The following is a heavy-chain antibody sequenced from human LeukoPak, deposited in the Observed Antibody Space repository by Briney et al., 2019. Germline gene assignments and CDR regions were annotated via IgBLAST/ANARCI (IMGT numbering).Heavy chain of an antibody. CDR3: VREYSSSSGRAFDI. D-gene: IGHD6-6*01. Sequence: PGGSLRLSCAASGFTFSSYWMHWVRQAPGKGLVWVSRISTDGGSTNSAGSVKGRFTISRDNAKNTLYLQTNSLRAEDTAVYYCVREYSSSSGRAFDIWGQGTMVTVSP. CDR2: ISTDGGST. V-gene: IGHV3-74*01. J-gene: IGHJ3*02. CDR1: GFTFSSYW.